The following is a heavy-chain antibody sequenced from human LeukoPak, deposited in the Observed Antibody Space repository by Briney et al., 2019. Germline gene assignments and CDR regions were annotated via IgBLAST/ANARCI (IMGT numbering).Heavy chain of an antibody. CDR3: ARLVGVATTNNWFDP. D-gene: IGHD5-12*01. J-gene: IGHJ5*02. V-gene: IGHV4-59*08. Sequence: PSETLSLTCTVSGGSISSYYWSWIRQPPGKGLERIGYIYYSGSTKYNLSLESRVTISVDTSKNQFSLKLSSVTAADTAVYYCARLVGVATTNNWFDPWGQGTLVTVSS. CDR2: IYYSGST. CDR1: GGSISSYY.